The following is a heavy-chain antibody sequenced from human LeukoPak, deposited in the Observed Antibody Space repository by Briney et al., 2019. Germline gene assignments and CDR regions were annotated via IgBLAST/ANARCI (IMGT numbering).Heavy chain of an antibody. CDR2: ISYDGSNK. CDR3: ARDPTV. CDR1: GFTFNSYA. V-gene: IGHV3-30*04. Sequence: GGSLRLSCAASGFTFNSYAVHWVRQAPGKGLEWVAVISYDGSNKYYADFVKGRFTISRDNSKNTLYLQMNSLKTEDTAVYYCARDPTVWGQGTTVTVSS. D-gene: IGHD4-17*01. J-gene: IGHJ6*02.